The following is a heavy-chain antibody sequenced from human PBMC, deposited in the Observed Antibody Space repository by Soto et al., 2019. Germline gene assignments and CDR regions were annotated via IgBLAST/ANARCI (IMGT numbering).Heavy chain of an antibody. V-gene: IGHV5-51*03. CDR3: ARRNADGSGSRWFDP. CDR1: GYSFTNYW. Sequence: EVQLVQSGAEVKKPGESLKISCNASGYSFTNYWIAWLRQMPGKGLEWMGIIYPGYSDTKYSPSFQGQVTISVAKSINAASVQWSSLTASHTAMYYCARRNADGSGSRWFDPCGQGTLVTFSS. CDR2: IYPGYSDT. D-gene: IGHD3-10*01. J-gene: IGHJ5*02.